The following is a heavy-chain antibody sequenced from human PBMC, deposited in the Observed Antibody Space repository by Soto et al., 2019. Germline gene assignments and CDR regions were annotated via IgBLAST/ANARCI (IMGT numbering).Heavy chain of an antibody. V-gene: IGHV4-4*02. Sequence: SETLSLTCAVASGYISSSNWWRWVRQPPGKGLEWIGEIYHSGSTNYNPSLKSRVTISVDKSKNQFSLKLSSVTAADTAVYYCASSSGVVIEGGYYYYMDVWGKGTTVTVSS. CDR3: ASSSGVVIEGGYYYYMDV. J-gene: IGHJ6*03. CDR1: SGYISSSNW. CDR2: IYHSGST. D-gene: IGHD3-3*01.